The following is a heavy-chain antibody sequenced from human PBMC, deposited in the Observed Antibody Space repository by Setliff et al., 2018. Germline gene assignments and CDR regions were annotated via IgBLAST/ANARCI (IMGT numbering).Heavy chain of an antibody. J-gene: IGHJ4*02. V-gene: IGHV3-74*01. CDR3: ARAVVGYGDLYYFDC. Sequence: HPGGCLRLSWAASGFTFSSYWMHWVRQAPGKGLVWVSRINSDGSSIGYADSVKGRCTISRDNAKNALYLEMNSLRAEDTAFYYCARAVVGYGDLYYFDCWGQGTLVTVSS. CDR2: INSDGSSI. D-gene: IGHD4-17*01. CDR1: GFTFSSYW.